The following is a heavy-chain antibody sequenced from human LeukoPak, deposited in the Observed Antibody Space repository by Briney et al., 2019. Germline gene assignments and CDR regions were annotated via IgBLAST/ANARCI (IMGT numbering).Heavy chain of an antibody. Sequence: GRSLRLSCAASGFSFHYYAIPWVRQAPGKGLEWVAVISYDGSNQYYADSVKGRFTISRDNSKKMLSLQMNSLRPEDSAVYYCARPIDNGAGSYYFEYWGQGTLVTVSS. J-gene: IGHJ4*02. CDR3: ARPIDNGAGSYYFEY. V-gene: IGHV3-30-3*01. CDR1: GFSFHYYA. D-gene: IGHD3-10*01. CDR2: ISYDGSNQ.